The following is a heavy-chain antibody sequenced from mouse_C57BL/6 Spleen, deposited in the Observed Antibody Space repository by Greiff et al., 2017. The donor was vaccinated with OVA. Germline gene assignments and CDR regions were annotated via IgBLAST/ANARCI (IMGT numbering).Heavy chain of an antibody. CDR2: IDPETGGT. J-gene: IGHJ1*03. D-gene: IGHD2-12*01. CDR3: TRPVHYTNQGYFDV. Sequence: QVQLKQSGAELVRPGASVTLSCKASGYTFTDYEMHWVKQTPVHGLEWIGAIDPETGGTAYNQKFKGKAILTADKSSSTAYMELRSLTSEDSAVYYCTRPVHYTNQGYFDVWGTGTTVTVSS. CDR1: GYTFTDYE. V-gene: IGHV1-15*01.